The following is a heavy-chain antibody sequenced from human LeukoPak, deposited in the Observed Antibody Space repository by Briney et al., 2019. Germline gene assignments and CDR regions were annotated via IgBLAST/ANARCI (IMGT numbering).Heavy chain of an antibody. V-gene: IGHV3-30*18. CDR1: GFTFSSYG. CDR3: AKAHIVVVPAATSAILN. Sequence: PGGSLRLSCAASGFTFSSYGMHWVRQAPGKGLEWVAGISYDGSNKYYADSVKGRFTISRDKSKNTLYLQMNSLRAEDTAVYYCAKAHIVVVPAATSAILNWGQGTLVTVSS. CDR2: ISYDGSNK. J-gene: IGHJ4*02. D-gene: IGHD2-2*01.